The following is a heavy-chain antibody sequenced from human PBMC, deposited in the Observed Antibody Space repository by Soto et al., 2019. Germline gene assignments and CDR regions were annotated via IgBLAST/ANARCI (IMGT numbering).Heavy chain of an antibody. D-gene: IGHD3-22*01. J-gene: IGHJ4*01. Sequence: SETLSLTCKVSGYLIDSGYSWGWIRQSPGKGLEWIGSTSYDGKSYYKPSLKSRVVMSVDLANNQFSLRLRSVTAADTAVYYCARDLSSGYQTFYFDYWGQGTPVTVSS. CDR3: ARDLSSGYQTFYFDY. V-gene: IGHV4-38-2*02. CDR1: GYLIDSGYS. CDR2: TSYDGKS.